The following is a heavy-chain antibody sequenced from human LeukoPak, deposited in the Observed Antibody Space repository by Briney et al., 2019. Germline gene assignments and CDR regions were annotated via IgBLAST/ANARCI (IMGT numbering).Heavy chain of an antibody. D-gene: IGHD3-10*01. CDR3: ARGWNRGHC. CDR2: ISSRSSAM. CDR1: GFTFNSYS. V-gene: IGHV3-48*02. Sequence: GGPVRLLCAASGFTFNSYSMKWVRQAPRKGLEWISYISSRSSAMYYADSVKGRFTISRDKAKNSLYLQMTSLSDGDTAVYYCARGWNRGHCWGEGCLV. J-gene: IGHJ4*02.